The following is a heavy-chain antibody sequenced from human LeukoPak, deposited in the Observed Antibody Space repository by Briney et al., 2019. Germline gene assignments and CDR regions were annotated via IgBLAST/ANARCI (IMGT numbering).Heavy chain of an antibody. J-gene: IGHJ1*01. V-gene: IGHV5-51*01. CDR2: IYPGDSDT. CDR3: ARPYCSGGSCPEYFQH. D-gene: IGHD2-15*01. CDR1: GYSFTSYW. Sequence: GESLKISCKGSGYSFTSYWIGWVRQMPGKGLEWMGIIYPGDSDTRYSPSFKGQVTISADKSISTAYLQWSSLKASDTAMYYCARPYCSGGSCPEYFQHWGQGTLVTVSS.